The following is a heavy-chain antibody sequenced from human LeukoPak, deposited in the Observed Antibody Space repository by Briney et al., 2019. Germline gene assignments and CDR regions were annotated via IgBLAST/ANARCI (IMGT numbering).Heavy chain of an antibody. CDR2: IYSGGST. V-gene: IGHV3-53*01. Sequence: PGGSLRLSCAASGFTVSSNYMSWVRQAPGKGLEWVSVIYSGGSTYYADSVKGRFTISRDNSKNTLYLQMNSLRAEDTAVYYCARDNYDSSGYYHDYWGQGTPVTVSS. CDR1: GFTVSSNY. J-gene: IGHJ4*02. D-gene: IGHD3-22*01. CDR3: ARDNYDSSGYYHDY.